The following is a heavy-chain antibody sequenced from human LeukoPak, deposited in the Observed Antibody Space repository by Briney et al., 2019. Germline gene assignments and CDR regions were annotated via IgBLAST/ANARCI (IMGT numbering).Heavy chain of an antibody. D-gene: IGHD6-19*01. V-gene: IGHV4-38-2*02. CDR2: IYHSGST. CDR1: GYSISSGYY. CDR3: AREYTLYRSGWFLDY. Sequence: SETLSLTCTVSGYSISSGYYWGWIRQPPGKGLEWIGSIYHSGSTYYNPSLKSRATISIDTSKNQFSLQLSSVTAADTAVYYCAREYTLYRSGWFLDYWGQGSVVTVSS. J-gene: IGHJ4*02.